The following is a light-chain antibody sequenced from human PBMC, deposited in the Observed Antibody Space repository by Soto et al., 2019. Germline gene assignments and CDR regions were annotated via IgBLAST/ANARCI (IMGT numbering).Light chain of an antibody. CDR2: AAS. V-gene: IGKV1-6*01. CDR3: LQDYIYPLT. J-gene: IGKJ1*01. CDR1: QDIRNE. Sequence: AIQMTQSPSSLSASVGDRVTITCRASQDIRNELGWYQQKPGKAPKLLIYAASSLQSGVPSRFSGSGSGSDFTLTISSLQPEDCATYYCLQDYIYPLTFGQGTKVEI.